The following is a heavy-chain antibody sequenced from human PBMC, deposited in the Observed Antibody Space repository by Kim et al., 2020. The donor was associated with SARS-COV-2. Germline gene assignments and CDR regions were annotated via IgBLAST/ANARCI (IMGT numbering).Heavy chain of an antibody. D-gene: IGHD5-12*01. CDR1: GGSFSSYS. Sequence: SVKVSCKASGGSFSSYSFSWVRQAPGLGLEWMGATIHMFGTAKYAQKFQGTVTITADEGTNTVFLELTSLTSDDTADYYCARDPAFVMSSGYLFDLWGQ. CDR3: ARDPAFVMSSGYLFDL. CDR2: TIHMFGTA. V-gene: IGHV1-69*13. J-gene: IGHJ5*02.